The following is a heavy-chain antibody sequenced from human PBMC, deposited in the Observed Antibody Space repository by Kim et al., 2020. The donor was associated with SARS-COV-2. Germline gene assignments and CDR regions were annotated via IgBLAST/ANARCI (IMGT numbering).Heavy chain of an antibody. CDR3: ARDPYSSSWYEFDY. V-gene: IGHV1-18*01. J-gene: IGHJ4*02. D-gene: IGHD6-13*01. Sequence: AQKLQGRVTMTTDTSTSTAYMELRSLRSDDTAVYYCARDPYSSSWYEFDYWGQGTLVTVSS.